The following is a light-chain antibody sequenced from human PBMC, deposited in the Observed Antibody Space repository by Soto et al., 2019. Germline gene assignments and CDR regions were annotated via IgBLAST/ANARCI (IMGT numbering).Light chain of an antibody. CDR2: KAS. V-gene: IGKV1-5*03. J-gene: IGKJ1*01. CDR3: QLYNTYLWT. Sequence: DIQMTQSPSTLSASVGDRVIIICRASQSISSWLAWYQQKPGKAPKLLIYKASSVESWVPSRFSGSGDGTELPLTISILQPDDFASYYCQLYNTYLWTFGQGANVEIK. CDR1: QSISSW.